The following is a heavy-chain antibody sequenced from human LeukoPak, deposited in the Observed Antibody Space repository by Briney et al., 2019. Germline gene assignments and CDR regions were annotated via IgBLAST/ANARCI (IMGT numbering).Heavy chain of an antibody. Sequence: ASVKVSCKASGGTFASYAVSWVRQAPGQGLEWMGWINTNTGNPTYAQGFTGRFVFSLDTSVSTAYLQISSLKAEDTAVYYCAREVELQYQGYYYYYYYMDVWGKGTTVTVSS. J-gene: IGHJ6*03. V-gene: IGHV7-4-1*02. CDR2: INTNTGNP. D-gene: IGHD1-7*01. CDR1: GGTFASYA. CDR3: AREVELQYQGYYYYYYYMDV.